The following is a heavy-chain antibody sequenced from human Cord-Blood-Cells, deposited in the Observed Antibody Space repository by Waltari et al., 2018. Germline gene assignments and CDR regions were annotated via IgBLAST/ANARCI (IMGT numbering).Heavy chain of an antibody. CDR3: ARGPKNWNFDY. V-gene: IGHV4-34*01. D-gene: IGHD1-1*01. CDR1: GGSFSGYY. J-gene: IGHJ4*02. Sequence: QVQLQQWGAGLLKPSETLSLTCAVYGGSFSGYYWRWLRQPPGKGLEWIGEINHSGSTNYNPSLKSRVTISVDTSKNQFSLKLSSVTAADTAVYYCARGPKNWNFDYWGQGTLVTASS. CDR2: INHSGST.